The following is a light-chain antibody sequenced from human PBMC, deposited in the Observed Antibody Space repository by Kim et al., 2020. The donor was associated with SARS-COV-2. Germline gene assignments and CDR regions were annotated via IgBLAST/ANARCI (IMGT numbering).Light chain of an antibody. CDR2: STS. CDR3: LLYYRGTLV. Sequence: QAVVTQEPSLTVSPGGTVTLTCASSTGTVTSDYYPNWFQQIPGQAPRALIYSTSNKYSWTPALFSGSLLGGKAALTLSGVRPEDEAEYYCLLYYRGTLVFGGGTQLSVL. CDR1: TGTVTSDYY. V-gene: IGLV7-43*01. J-gene: IGLJ3*02.